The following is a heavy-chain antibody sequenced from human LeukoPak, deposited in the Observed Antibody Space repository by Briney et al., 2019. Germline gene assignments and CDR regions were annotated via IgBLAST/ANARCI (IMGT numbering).Heavy chain of an antibody. CDR2: ISASDGTT. CDR3: ARCGAAVTTHFSH. Sequence: GASVQVSCKASGYSFSIYGITWARQAPGQGLEYLRWISASDGTTNYAQKVQDRVTMTTDTSTSTAYLELRSLRSEDTAVYYCARCGAAVTTHFSHWGQGTLVTVSS. J-gene: IGHJ4*02. CDR1: GYSFSIYG. D-gene: IGHD4-17*01. V-gene: IGHV1-18*01.